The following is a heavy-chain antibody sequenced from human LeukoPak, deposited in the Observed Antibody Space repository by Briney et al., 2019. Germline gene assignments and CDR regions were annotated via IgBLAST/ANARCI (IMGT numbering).Heavy chain of an antibody. D-gene: IGHD2-15*01. CDR2: IYYSGST. V-gene: IGHV4-61*05. CDR3: ARDCSGGSCYGGFDY. J-gene: IGHJ4*02. CDR1: GGSISSSRDY. Sequence: PSETLSLTCTVSGGSISSSRDYWAWIRQPPGKGLEWIANIYYSGSTNYNPSLKSRVTISVDTSKNQFSLKLSSVTAADTAVYYCARDCSGGSCYGGFDYWGQGTLVTVSS.